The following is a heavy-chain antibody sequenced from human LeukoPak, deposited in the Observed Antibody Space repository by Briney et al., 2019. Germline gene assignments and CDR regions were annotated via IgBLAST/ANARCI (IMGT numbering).Heavy chain of an antibody. CDR3: TKGTRSTSSRMDV. V-gene: IGHV3-9*01. D-gene: IGHD2-2*01. Sequence: GRSLRLSCAASGLTIDNYAMHWVRQAPGKGLEWVSGISWNSGSIGYADAVKGRFTISRDNAKNSLYLQMNSLRAEDTALYYCTKGTRSTSSRMDVWGQGTTVTVSS. CDR2: ISWNSGSI. J-gene: IGHJ6*02. CDR1: GLTIDNYA.